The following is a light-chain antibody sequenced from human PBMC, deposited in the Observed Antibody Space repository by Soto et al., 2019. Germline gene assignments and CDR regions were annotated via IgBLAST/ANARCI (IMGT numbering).Light chain of an antibody. V-gene: IGKV3-15*01. CDR3: QQYNNWPPWT. CDR1: QSVSSN. CDR2: GAS. J-gene: IGKJ1*01. Sequence: EVVMTQSPATLSVSPGERATLSCRASQSVSSNLAWYQQKPGQAPRLLIYGASTRATGITDRFSGSGSGTEFALTTSSLQSEDFAVDYCQQYNNWPPWTFGQGTKVEI.